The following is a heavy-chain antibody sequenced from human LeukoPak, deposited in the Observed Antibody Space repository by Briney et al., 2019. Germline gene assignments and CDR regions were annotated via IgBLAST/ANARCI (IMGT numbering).Heavy chain of an antibody. CDR3: ASLPFIVVVPAAMGDYYYGMDV. CDR1: GGSISSGGYS. V-gene: IGHV4-30-2*01. D-gene: IGHD2-2*01. CDR2: IYHSGST. Sequence: SETLSLTCAVSGGSISSGGYSWSWIRQPPGKGLEWIGYIYHSGSTYYNPSLKSRATISVDRSNNQFSLKLSSVTAADTAVYYCASLPFIVVVPAAMGDYYYGMDVWGKGTTVTVSS. J-gene: IGHJ6*04.